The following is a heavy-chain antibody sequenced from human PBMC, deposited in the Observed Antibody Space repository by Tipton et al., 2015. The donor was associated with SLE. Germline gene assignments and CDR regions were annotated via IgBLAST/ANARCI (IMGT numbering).Heavy chain of an antibody. CDR3: ARDIGPSIAAPGPGGFDI. Sequence: TLSLTCTVSGGSIRSYYWRWIRRPPGKGLEWIGYIYYSGSTNYNPSLRSQVTISVDTSKNQFSVKLSSVSAADTAGYYCARDIGPSIAAPGPGGFDIRGQVSRVT. V-gene: IGHV4-59*01. J-gene: IGHJ3*02. CDR2: IYYSGST. D-gene: IGHD6-6*01. CDR1: GGSIRSYY.